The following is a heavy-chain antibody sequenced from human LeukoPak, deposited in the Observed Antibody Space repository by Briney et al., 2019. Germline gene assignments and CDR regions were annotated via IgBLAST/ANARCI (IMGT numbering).Heavy chain of an antibody. CDR1: GGSISSSSYY. CDR2: IYYSGST. V-gene: IGHV4-39*01. CDR3: ARVGGAGYGRVDY. D-gene: IGHD2-15*01. Sequence: PSETLSLTCTVSGGSISSSSYYWGWIRQPPGKGLEWIGSIYYSGSTYYNPSLKSRVTISVDTSKNQFSLKLSSVTAADTAVYYCARVGGAGYGRVDYWGQGTLVTVSS. J-gene: IGHJ4*02.